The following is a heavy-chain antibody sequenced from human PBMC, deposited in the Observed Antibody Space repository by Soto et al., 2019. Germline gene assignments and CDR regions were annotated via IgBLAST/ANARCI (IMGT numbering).Heavy chain of an antibody. CDR2: ILPIFGTT. CDR1: GDTFKRYA. V-gene: IGHV1-69*01. J-gene: IGHJ5*02. Sequence: QVRLVQSGAEVKKPGSSVKVSCKASGDTFKRYAISWVRQAPGQGLEWMGGILPIFGTTDDAQKFQGRVTITADGSTCTVNMVLSGLTSEDTAVYFCARVTGAVVGTGWFDPWGQGTLVTVSS. D-gene: IGHD6-19*01. CDR3: ARVTGAVVGTGWFDP.